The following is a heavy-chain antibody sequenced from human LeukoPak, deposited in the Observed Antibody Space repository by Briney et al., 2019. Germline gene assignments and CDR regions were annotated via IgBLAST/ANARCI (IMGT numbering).Heavy chain of an antibody. V-gene: IGHV1-46*01. CDR2: INPSGGST. CDR3: AGLNTATNWFDP. J-gene: IGHJ5*02. CDR1: GYTFTSYY. Sequence: ASVKVSCKASGYTFTSYYMHWVRQAPGQGLEWMGIINPSGGSTSYAQKFQGRVTMTRDTSTSTVYMELSSLRSEDTAVYYCAGLNTATNWFDPWGQGTLVTVSS. D-gene: IGHD5-18*01.